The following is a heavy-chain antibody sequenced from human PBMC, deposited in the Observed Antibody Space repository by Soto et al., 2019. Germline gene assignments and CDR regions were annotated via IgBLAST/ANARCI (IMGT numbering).Heavy chain of an antibody. J-gene: IGHJ4*02. Sequence: PSETLSLTCTVSGGSILNYYWSWIRQPPGKGLEWIGYIYYTGSTSYNPSLKSRVTISVDTSRNQFSLKLSSVTAADTAVYYCARKPGHPHIDYWGQGTLVTVSS. CDR1: GGSILNYY. CDR3: ARKPGHPHIDY. V-gene: IGHV4-59*12. CDR2: IYYTGST.